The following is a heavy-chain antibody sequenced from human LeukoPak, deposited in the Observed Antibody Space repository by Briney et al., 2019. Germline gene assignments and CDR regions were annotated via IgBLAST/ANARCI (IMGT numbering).Heavy chain of an antibody. Sequence: SQTLSLTCTVSGASFNSDDQYWNWIRHSPGKGLEWIGSIHPSRMLYNNPSLESRVTMSRDTSKNQFSLNLNSVTAADTGVYFCSRGLDSRKLGYWGQGILVTVSS. CDR3: SRGLDSRKLGY. CDR2: IHPSRML. J-gene: IGHJ4*02. V-gene: IGHV4-31*03. D-gene: IGHD3-22*01. CDR1: GASFNSDDQY.